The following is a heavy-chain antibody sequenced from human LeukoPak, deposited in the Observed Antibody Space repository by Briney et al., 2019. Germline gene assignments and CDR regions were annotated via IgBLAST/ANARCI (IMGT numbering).Heavy chain of an antibody. CDR1: GFTFSSYA. D-gene: IGHD1-26*01. J-gene: IGHJ4*02. CDR2: ISGSGGST. V-gene: IGHV3-23*01. Sequence: GGSLRLSCAASGFTFSSYAMSWVRQAPGKGLEWVSAISGSGGSTYYADSVKARVTISRHNSKNTLYMQMNSLRAEDTAVYYCAKDPPGSYYPWFRPENHDYWGQGTLVTVSS. CDR3: AKDPPGSYYPWFRPENHDY.